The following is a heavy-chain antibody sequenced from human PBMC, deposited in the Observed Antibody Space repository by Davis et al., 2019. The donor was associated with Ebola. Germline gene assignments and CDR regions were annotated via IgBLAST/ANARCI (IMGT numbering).Heavy chain of an antibody. CDR1: GGSISSSVYY. CDR2: IYHSGIT. Sequence: MPSETLSLTCTVSGGSISSSVYYWSWIRQPPGKGLEWIGTIYHSGITYYNPSLKSRVTISIDTSKNQFSLKVTSVTAADTAVYYCASLVSGHYFDNWGQGTQVTVSS. CDR3: ASLVSGHYFDN. J-gene: IGHJ4*02. D-gene: IGHD3-10*01. V-gene: IGHV4-39*01.